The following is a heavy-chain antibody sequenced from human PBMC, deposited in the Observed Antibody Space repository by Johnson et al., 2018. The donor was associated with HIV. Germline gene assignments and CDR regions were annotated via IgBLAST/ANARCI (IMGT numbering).Heavy chain of an antibody. CDR2: IRYDGTNK. CDR1: GFTFSTYG. V-gene: IGHV3-30*02. CDR3: ARDHGQLWLLPAFDI. D-gene: IGHD5-18*01. Sequence: QMLLVESGGGLVQPGGSLKLSCAASGFTFSTYGMHWVRQAPGKGLEWVAFIRYDGTNKYYADSVKGRFTISRDNSKNTLYLQMNSLRVEDTAVYYCARDHGQLWLLPAFDIWGQGTMVTGSS. J-gene: IGHJ3*02.